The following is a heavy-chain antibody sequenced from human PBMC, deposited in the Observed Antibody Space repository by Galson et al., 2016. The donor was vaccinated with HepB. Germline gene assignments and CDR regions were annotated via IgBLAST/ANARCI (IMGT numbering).Heavy chain of an antibody. CDR3: ARHGYGYTYGNKLFDP. CDR2: IYTSGST. CDR1: GGSISTGNYY. J-gene: IGHJ5*02. D-gene: IGHD5-18*01. V-gene: IGHV4-61*02. Sequence: TLSLTCTVSGGSISTGNYYWSWIRQPAGKGLEWIGRIYTSGSTNYSPSPQSRVTFSVATSKNQFSLKLTSVTAADTAVYYCARHGYGYTYGNKLFDPGGQGTLVTVSS.